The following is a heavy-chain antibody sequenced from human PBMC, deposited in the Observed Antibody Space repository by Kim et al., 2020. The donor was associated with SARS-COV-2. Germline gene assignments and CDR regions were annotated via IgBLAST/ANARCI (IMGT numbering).Heavy chain of an antibody. J-gene: IGHJ6*02. V-gene: IGHV1-24*01. CDR3: ATDLGYSGPYGMDV. Sequence: ASVKVSCKVSGYTLTELSMHWVRQAPGKGLEWMGGFDPEDGETIYAQKFQGRVTMTEDTSTDTAYMELSSLRSEDTAVYYCATDLGYSGPYGMDVWGQGTTVTVSS. CDR2: FDPEDGET. CDR1: GYTLTELS. D-gene: IGHD5-12*01.